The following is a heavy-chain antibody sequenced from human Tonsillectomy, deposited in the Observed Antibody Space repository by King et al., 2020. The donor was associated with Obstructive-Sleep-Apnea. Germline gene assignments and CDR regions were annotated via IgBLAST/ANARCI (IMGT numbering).Heavy chain of an antibody. CDR3: ARGSATMAGAFDI. CDR2: ISSSGSYI. Sequence: VQLVESGGGLVKPGGSLRLSCAASGFTFSSYSMNWVRQAPGKGLEWGSSISSSGSYIYYGDSVKGRLTISRDNAKNSLYLQMNSLRAEDTAVYYCARGSATMAGAFDIWGQGTMVTVSS. V-gene: IGHV3-21*01. D-gene: IGHD5-12*01. CDR1: GFTFSSYS. J-gene: IGHJ3*02.